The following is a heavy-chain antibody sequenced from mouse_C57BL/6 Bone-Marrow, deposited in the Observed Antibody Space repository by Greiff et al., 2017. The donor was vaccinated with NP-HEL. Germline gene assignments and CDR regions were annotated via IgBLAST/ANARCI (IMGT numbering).Heavy chain of an antibody. V-gene: IGHV5-4*01. CDR2: ISAGGSYT. CDR3: ARGRTIVTPNYAVDY. D-gene: IGHD2-5*01. J-gene: IGHJ4*01. Sequence: EVQLVESGGGLVKPGGSLKLSCAASGFTFSSYAMPWVRQTPEKRLEWVATISAGGSYTYYPHNVKGRFTISRDKAKNNLYLQMSHLMSEDAGMYYCARGRTIVTPNYAVDYWGQGTSVTVSA. CDR1: GFTFSSYA.